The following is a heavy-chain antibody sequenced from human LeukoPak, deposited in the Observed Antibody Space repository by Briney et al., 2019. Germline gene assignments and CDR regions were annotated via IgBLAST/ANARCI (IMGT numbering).Heavy chain of an antibody. CDR1: GGSISSYY. CDR3: ARVPRITIFHMDV. D-gene: IGHD3-3*01. J-gene: IGHJ6*03. V-gene: IGHV4-59*01. Sequence: SETLSLTCTVSGGSISSYYWSWIRQPPGKGLEWIGYIYYSGSTNYNPSLKSRVTISVDTSKNQFSLKLSSVTAADTAVYYCARVPRITIFHMDVWGKGTTVTVSS. CDR2: IYYSGST.